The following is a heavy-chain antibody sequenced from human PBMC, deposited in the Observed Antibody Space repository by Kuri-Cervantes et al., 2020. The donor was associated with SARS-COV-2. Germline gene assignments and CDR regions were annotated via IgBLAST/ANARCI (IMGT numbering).Heavy chain of an antibody. V-gene: IGHV1-46*01. J-gene: IGHJ3*02. CDR3: ARSTPFRRLVVISQGGAFDI. CDR1: GHTNCY. Sequence: ASVKVSCKASGHTNCYIHWVRQAPGHGLEWVGMFDPNTHNTISAQRFQGRVTMTSDTSTSTFYMELSSLRSEDTAVYYCARSTPFRRLVVISQGGAFDIWGQGTMVTVSS. CDR2: FDPNTHNT. D-gene: IGHD3-22*01.